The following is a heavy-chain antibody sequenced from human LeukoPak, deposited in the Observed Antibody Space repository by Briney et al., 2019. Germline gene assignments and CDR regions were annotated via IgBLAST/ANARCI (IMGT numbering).Heavy chain of an antibody. Sequence: GRTLRLFCAASGFTFRSYAMHWVRQAPGKGLEWVAVISYDGSNKYYADSVKGRFTISRDNSKNTLYLQMNSLRAEDTAVYYCAGGQSITMIVVVPYFDYWGQGTLVTVSS. V-gene: IGHV3-30-3*01. D-gene: IGHD3-22*01. CDR1: GFTFRSYA. J-gene: IGHJ4*02. CDR2: ISYDGSNK. CDR3: AGGQSITMIVVVPYFDY.